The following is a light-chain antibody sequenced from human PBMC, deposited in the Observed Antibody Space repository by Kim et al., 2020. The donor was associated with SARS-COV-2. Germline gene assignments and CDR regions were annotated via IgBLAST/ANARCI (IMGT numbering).Light chain of an antibody. J-gene: IGKJ2*01. CDR2: AAS. CDR1: QGIRSH. Sequence: DIQLTQSPSLLSASVGDRVTITCRASQGIRSHLAWYQQKPGKAPKLLIYAASTLQGGVPSRFSGSGSGTEFTLTISSLQPEDFATYSCQQLNDYPYTFGQGTKLAIK. CDR3: QQLNDYPYT. V-gene: IGKV1-9*01.